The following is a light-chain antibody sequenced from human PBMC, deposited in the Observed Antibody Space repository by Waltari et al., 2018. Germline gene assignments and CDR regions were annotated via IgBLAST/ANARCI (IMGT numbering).Light chain of an antibody. CDR2: DNR. J-gene: IGLJ3*02. CDR1: SSNTGTGQQ. Sequence: QSVLTPPPSVSGAPGQRVTLSCTGHSSNTGTGQQVHWYQQFPGTAPRLLIFDNRNRPSGVPDRFSGSKSGTSASLAITGLQAEDEADYYCQSYDISLNGWVFGGGTKLTVL. V-gene: IGLV1-40*01. CDR3: QSYDISLNGWV.